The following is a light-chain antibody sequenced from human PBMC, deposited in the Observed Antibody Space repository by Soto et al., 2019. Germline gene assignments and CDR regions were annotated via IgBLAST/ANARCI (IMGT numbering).Light chain of an antibody. CDR3: SSYTRSSTVV. Sequence: QSALTQPASVSGSPGQSITISCTGTSSDVGAYNYISWYQQHPGKAPKLMIYDVSSRPSGVSNRFSGSKSGNTASLTLSGLQAEDEADYYCSSYTRSSTVVFGGGTKVTVL. J-gene: IGLJ2*01. V-gene: IGLV2-14*01. CDR2: DVS. CDR1: SSDVGAYNY.